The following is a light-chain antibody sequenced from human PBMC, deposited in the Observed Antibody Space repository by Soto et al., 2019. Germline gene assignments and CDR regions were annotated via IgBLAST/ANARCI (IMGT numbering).Light chain of an antibody. V-gene: IGKV1-39*01. CDR2: AAS. J-gene: IGKJ2*01. Sequence: DRQMTQSPSSLSASVGDRVTITCRASQSISNYLNWYQQKPGKAPKLLISAASSLQSGVPSRFSGSGSGTDFTLTISSLQPKDFATYYCQQGYSTPHTFGQGTKLEIK. CDR3: QQGYSTPHT. CDR1: QSISNY.